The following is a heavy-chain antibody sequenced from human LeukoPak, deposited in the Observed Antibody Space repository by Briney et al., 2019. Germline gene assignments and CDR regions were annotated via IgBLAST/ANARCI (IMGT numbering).Heavy chain of an antibody. CDR2: ISSSSSYI. Sequence: GGSLRLSCAASGFTFSSYSMNCVRQAPGKGLEWVSSISSSSSYIYYADSVKGRFTISRDNSKNTLYLQMNSLTDEDTAVYYCAKVRWDNSGWYYLDNWGQGTLVTVSS. V-gene: IGHV3-21*01. D-gene: IGHD6-19*01. CDR1: GFTFSSYS. CDR3: AKVRWDNSGWYYLDN. J-gene: IGHJ4*02.